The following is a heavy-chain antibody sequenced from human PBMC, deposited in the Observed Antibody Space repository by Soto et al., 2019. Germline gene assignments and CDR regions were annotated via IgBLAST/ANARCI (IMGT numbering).Heavy chain of an antibody. CDR3: AATSGTADYYGMEV. CDR1: GFTFSSYG. CDR2: IWYGGSNK. Sequence: QVQLVESGGGVVQPGRSLRLSCAASGFTFSSYGMHWVRQAPGKGLEWVTVIWYGGSNKYYADSVKGRFTISRDNSKVTLYLQMNSLGAEDTAVYYCAATSGTADYYGMEVWGKGTTVTFAS. D-gene: IGHD2-15*01. V-gene: IGHV3-33*01. J-gene: IGHJ6*04.